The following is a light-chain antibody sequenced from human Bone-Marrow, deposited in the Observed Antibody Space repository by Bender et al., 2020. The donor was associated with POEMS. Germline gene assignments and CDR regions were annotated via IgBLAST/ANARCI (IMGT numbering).Light chain of an antibody. CDR2: KDN. CDR1: KLGGRY. J-gene: IGLJ3*02. V-gene: IGLV3-1*01. Sequence: SYELTQAPSMSVSPGQTATITCSGEKLGGRYTSWYQQKPGQAPVLVIYKDNERPSGIPERFSGSKSGTSASLAISDIQSEDEGDYYCSSWDDSLSGWVFGGGTKLTVL. CDR3: SSWDDSLSGWV.